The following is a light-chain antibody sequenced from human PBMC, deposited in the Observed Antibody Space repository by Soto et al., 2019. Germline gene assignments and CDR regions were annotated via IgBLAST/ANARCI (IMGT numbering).Light chain of an antibody. Sequence: EIVLTQSPGTLSLSPGERASLSCRSSQRISASELAWYQQKPGQSPRLLIYDGSIRATGIPDRFSGSGSGADFTLTINRLESEDVAVYYCQQYGGSPLTFGGGTKVEIK. J-gene: IGKJ4*02. V-gene: IGKV3-20*01. CDR1: QRISASE. CDR3: QQYGGSPLT. CDR2: DGS.